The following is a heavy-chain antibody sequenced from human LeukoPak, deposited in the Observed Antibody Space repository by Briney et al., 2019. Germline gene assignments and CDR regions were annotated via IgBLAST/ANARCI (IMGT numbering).Heavy chain of an antibody. CDR1: GYTFPSYG. CDR2: ISAYNGNT. CDR3: ARDLGSSATSTNWFDP. Sequence: ASVTVSCKASGYTFPSYGISWVRPAPGQGLEWMGWISAYNGNTNYAQQLQGRVTMTTDTSTSTAYMELRSLRSDDTAVYYCARDLGSSATSTNWFDPWGQGTLVTVSS. V-gene: IGHV1-18*01. J-gene: IGHJ5*02. D-gene: IGHD6-6*01.